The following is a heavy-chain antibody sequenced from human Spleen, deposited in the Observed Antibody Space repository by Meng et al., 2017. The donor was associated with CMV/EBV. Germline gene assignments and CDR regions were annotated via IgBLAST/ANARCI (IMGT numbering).Heavy chain of an antibody. CDR2: ISYDGSNK. J-gene: IGHJ6*02. D-gene: IGHD2-2*01. V-gene: IGHV3-30*19. CDR1: GLNFSSYG. Sequence: GESLKISCEASGLNFSSYGMHWVRQAPGKGLEWVAVISYDGSNKYYADSVKGRFTISRDNSKNTLYLQMNSLRAEDTAVYYCARDPRRVPAAMFYYYYGMDVWGQGTTVTVS. CDR3: ARDPRRVPAAMFYYYYGMDV.